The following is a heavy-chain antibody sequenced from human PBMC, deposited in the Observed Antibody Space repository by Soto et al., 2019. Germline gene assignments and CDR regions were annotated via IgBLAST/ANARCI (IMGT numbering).Heavy chain of an antibody. J-gene: IGHJ3*02. CDR2: IYHSGST. Sequence: QVQLQESGPGLVKPSQTLSLTCIVSGGSITSGDYYWSWIRQPPGKGLEWIGYIYHSGSTDYNPSLKSRVIISVVKSKNQFSLKLRSVTAADTAVYYCARSLVINEAFDIWGQGTMVTVSS. D-gene: IGHD2-2*01. CDR1: GGSITSGDYY. CDR3: ARSLVINEAFDI. V-gene: IGHV4-30-4*01.